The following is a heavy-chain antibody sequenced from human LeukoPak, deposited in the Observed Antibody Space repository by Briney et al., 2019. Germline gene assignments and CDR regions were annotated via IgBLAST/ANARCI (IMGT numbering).Heavy chain of an antibody. D-gene: IGHD6-19*01. Sequence: GGSLRLSCAASGFTFSTYAIHWVRQAPGKGLEWVAVIWYDGSNKYYVDSVKGRFTISRDNAKNSLYLQMNSLRAEDTAVYYCARDKSSGWSFWDYWGQGTLVTVSS. CDR1: GFTFSTYA. V-gene: IGHV3-33*01. CDR3: ARDKSSGWSFWDY. CDR2: IWYDGSNK. J-gene: IGHJ4*02.